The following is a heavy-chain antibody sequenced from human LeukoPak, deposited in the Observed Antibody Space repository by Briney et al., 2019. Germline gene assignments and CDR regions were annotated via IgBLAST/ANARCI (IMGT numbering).Heavy chain of an antibody. CDR3: ARVECSRSCPDY. D-gene: IGHD6-13*01. CDR2: IDSHGGNI. Sequence: PGGSLRLSCAASGFTFSNYWMHWVRQAPGKGLVWVSRIDSHGGNINYGDSVKGRFTISRDNAKTSIYLQMNRLRAEDTAVYFCARVECSRSCPDYWGQGTLVTVSS. J-gene: IGHJ4*02. V-gene: IGHV3-74*01. CDR1: GFTFSNYW.